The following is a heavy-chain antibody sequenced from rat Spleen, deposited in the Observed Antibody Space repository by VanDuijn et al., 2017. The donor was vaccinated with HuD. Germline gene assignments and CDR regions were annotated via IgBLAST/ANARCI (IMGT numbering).Heavy chain of an antibody. Sequence: QVQLKESGPGLVQPSQTLSLTCTVSGFSLTSNSVSWVRQPPGKGLEWMGVIWSGGSTDYNSALKSRLSISRDTSKSQVFLILNSLQTEDTAIYFCTTNRYNYYFDYWGQGVMVTVSS. CDR2: IWSGGST. CDR1: GFSLTSNS. J-gene: IGHJ2*01. V-gene: IGHV2-1*01. D-gene: IGHD1-5*01. CDR3: TTNRYNYYFDY.